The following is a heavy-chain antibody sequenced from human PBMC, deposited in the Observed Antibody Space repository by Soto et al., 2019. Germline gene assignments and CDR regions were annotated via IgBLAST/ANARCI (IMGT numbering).Heavy chain of an antibody. D-gene: IGHD2-15*01. CDR1: VGTFSSYA. Sequence: HVQLVPSGAELKKPGSSVKVSCKASVGTFSSYAISWVRQAPGQGLEWGGGIIPIFGTANYAQKFQGRVTITADESTSTAYMELSSLRYEDTVVYYCARGYCSGRSCYRFDYWGQGTLGTVSS. V-gene: IGHV1-69*01. CDR3: ARGYCSGRSCYRFDY. CDR2: IIPIFGTA. J-gene: IGHJ4*02.